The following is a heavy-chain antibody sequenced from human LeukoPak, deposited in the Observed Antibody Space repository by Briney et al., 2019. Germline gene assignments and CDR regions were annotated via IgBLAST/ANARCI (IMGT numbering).Heavy chain of an antibody. Sequence: PSETLSLTCSASGGSMRSFCWTWIRQTSGKGLDWIGHFGSSGTTTYNPSLKSRVTMSLDASKNEFSMKLRSVTAADTAMYYCARDQTTWSYRYYSYMDVWGKGTTVTVSS. D-gene: IGHD3-16*01. CDR3: ARDQTTWSYRYYSYMDV. V-gene: IGHV4-59*01. J-gene: IGHJ6*03. CDR2: FGSSGTT. CDR1: GGSMRSFC.